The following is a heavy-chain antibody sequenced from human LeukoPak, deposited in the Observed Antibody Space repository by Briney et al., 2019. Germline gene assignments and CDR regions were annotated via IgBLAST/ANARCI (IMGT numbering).Heavy chain of an antibody. CDR2: ISYGGTTT. J-gene: IGHJ4*02. CDR1: GFXFSRYG. D-gene: IGHD2-21*02. Sequence: PGGSLRLSGAASGFXFSRYGIHWVRQAPGKGLEWVADISYGGTTTYYADSVKGRFTISRDNSKNTLYVQMNSLRVEDTAVYYCAKDSGDWNFDNWGQGTLVTVSS. CDR3: AKDSGDWNFDN. V-gene: IGHV3-30*18.